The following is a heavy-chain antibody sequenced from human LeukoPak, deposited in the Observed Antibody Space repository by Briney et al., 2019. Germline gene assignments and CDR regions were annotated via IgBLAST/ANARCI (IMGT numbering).Heavy chain of an antibody. CDR1: GFTFSSYA. CDR3: AKDRQTYYDSSGYPGDAFDI. J-gene: IGHJ3*02. CDR2: ISGGGGST. D-gene: IGHD3-22*01. V-gene: IGHV3-23*01. Sequence: GGSLRLSCAASGFTFSSYAMSWVRQAPGKGLEWVSAISGGGGSTYYADSVKGRFTISRDNSKNTLYLQMNSLRAEDTAVYYCAKDRQTYYDSSGYPGDAFDIWGQGTMVTVSS.